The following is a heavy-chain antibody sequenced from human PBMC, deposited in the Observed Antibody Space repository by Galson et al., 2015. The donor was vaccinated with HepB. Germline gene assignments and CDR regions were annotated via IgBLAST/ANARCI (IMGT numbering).Heavy chain of an antibody. V-gene: IGHV3-23*01. Sequence: SLRLSCAASGFTFGNYAMGWVRQAPGKGLEWVSAISGTGSTSTYYADSVKGRFTISRDNSKNTLYLQMNSLRVEDTAVYYCANRGIYYYGSGILSDWGQGTLVTVSS. CDR3: ANRGIYYYGSGILSD. J-gene: IGHJ4*02. CDR2: ISGTGSTST. CDR1: GFTFGNYA. D-gene: IGHD3-10*01.